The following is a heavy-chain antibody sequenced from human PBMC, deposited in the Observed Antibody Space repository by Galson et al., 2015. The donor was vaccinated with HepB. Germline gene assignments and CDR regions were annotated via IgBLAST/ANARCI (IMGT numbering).Heavy chain of an antibody. Sequence: SLRPSCSASGLIVSTTHVLCARQAPGRGLEWVLLIYNGGSTNYADPVRGRFTISRDNPRNTVHRQMDSLKIEDTAVYFCATASNTWSNMGAFDFWGPGTMVTVSS. CDR3: ATASNTWSNMGAFDF. CDR1: GLIVSTTH. CDR2: IYNGGST. V-gene: IGHV3-66*02. D-gene: IGHD2-15*01. J-gene: IGHJ3*01.